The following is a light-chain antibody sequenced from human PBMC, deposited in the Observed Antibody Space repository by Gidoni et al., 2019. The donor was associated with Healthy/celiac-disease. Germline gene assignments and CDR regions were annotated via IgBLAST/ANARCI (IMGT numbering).Light chain of an antibody. J-gene: IGLJ3*02. CDR3: AAWDDSLNGV. Sequence: QSVLTQPPSASGTPGQRVTISCSGSSSNIGSKTVNWYQQLPGTAPKLLIYTSNQRPSGVPDRFSGSKSGTSASLAISGLQSEDEADYYCAAWDDSLNGVFGGGTKLTVL. CDR1: SSNIGSKT. CDR2: TSN. V-gene: IGLV1-44*01.